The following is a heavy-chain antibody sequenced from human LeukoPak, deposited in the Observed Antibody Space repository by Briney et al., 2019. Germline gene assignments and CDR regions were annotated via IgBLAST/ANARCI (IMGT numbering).Heavy chain of an antibody. CDR3: ARENRPYCGGDCYWNY. D-gene: IGHD2-21*02. CDR2: IRYDGSNK. CDR1: GFTVSGNY. V-gene: IGHV3-30*02. J-gene: IGHJ4*02. Sequence: GGSLRLSCAASGFTVSGNYMSWVRQAPGKGLEWVAFIRYDGSNKYYADSVKGRFTISRDNAKNSLYLQMNSLRAEDTAVCYCARENRPYCGGDCYWNYWGQGTLVTVSS.